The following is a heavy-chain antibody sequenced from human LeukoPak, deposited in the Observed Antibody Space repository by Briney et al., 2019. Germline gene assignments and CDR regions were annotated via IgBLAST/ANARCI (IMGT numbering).Heavy chain of an antibody. V-gene: IGHV4-59*01. Sequence: PSETLSLTCTVSGGSISSYYWSWIRQPPGKGLEWIGYIYYSGSTNYNPSLKSRVTISVDTSKNQFSLELSSVTAADTAVYYCARDRAPATYCSGGSCLAPLWGQGTLVTVSS. D-gene: IGHD2-15*01. CDR3: ARDRAPATYCSGGSCLAPL. CDR2: IYYSGST. CDR1: GGSISSYY. J-gene: IGHJ4*02.